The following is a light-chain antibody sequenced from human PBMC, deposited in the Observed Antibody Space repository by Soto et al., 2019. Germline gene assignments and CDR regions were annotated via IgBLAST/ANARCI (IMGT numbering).Light chain of an antibody. Sequence: ENMLTKSPGALSLSQGEGATLSCRASRGVSANYLAWYQQKPGQAPTLLIYGASIRAAGIPDRFSGSGSGTDFTLTIRRLEPDDFAVYFCQQYSDLPMTFGQVTLLAVK. CDR3: QQYSDLPMT. CDR2: GAS. V-gene: IGKV3-20*01. CDR1: RGVSANY. J-gene: IGKJ5*01.